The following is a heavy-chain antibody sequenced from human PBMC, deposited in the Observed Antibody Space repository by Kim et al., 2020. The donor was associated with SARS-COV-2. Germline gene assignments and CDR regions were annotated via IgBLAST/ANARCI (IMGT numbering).Heavy chain of an antibody. J-gene: IGHJ4*02. D-gene: IGHD4-17*01. Sequence: NPALNGRGTLSVDTSKNQFSLKLSSVTAADTAVYYCARDLYGAPSYFDYWGQGTLVTVSS. V-gene: IGHV4-30-2*05. CDR3: ARDLYGAPSYFDY.